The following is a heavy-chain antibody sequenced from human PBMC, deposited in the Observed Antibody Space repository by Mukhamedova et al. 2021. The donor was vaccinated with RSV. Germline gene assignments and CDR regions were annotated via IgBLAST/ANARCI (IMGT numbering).Heavy chain of an antibody. Sequence: GFTLGTYSMNWVHQAPGKGLEWVSSISSGSTEIYYADSLRGRFTISRDNAKNSLYLQMNSLRAEDTAVYYCATSTGSYGDYSYY. J-gene: IGHJ6*01. D-gene: IGHD4-17*01. CDR2: ISSGSTEI. V-gene: IGHV3-21*01. CDR3: ATSTGSYGDYSYY. CDR1: GFTLGTYS.